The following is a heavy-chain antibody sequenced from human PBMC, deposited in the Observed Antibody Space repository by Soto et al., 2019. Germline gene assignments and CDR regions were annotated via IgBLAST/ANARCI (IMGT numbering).Heavy chain of an antibody. D-gene: IGHD6-19*01. Sequence: GGSLRLSCASSGFNFNNYGMHWARRAPGKGLEWVAGISYGGSETYYADSVKGRFTISRDNSKNTLYLQMNSLRVEDTAVYYCAGGWYFFDYCGQGTLVTVSS. V-gene: IGHV3-30*03. CDR1: GFNFNNYG. CDR2: ISYGGSET. CDR3: AGGWYFFDY. J-gene: IGHJ4*02.